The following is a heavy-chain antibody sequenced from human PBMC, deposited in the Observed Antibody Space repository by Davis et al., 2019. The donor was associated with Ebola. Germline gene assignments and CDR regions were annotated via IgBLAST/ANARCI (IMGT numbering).Heavy chain of an antibody. CDR1: GYSFTTYW. CDR2: IYPGDSDT. D-gene: IGHD2-15*01. V-gene: IGHV5-51*01. J-gene: IGHJ6*02. CDR3: ARHYCSGGSCYSGGYYYYYDMDV. Sequence: PGGSLRLSCKGSGYSFTTYWIGWVRQMPGKGLEWMGIIYPGDSDTRYSPSLQGQVTISADKSISTAYLQWSSLKASDTAMYYCARHYCSGGSCYSGGYYYYYDMDVWGQGTTVTVSS.